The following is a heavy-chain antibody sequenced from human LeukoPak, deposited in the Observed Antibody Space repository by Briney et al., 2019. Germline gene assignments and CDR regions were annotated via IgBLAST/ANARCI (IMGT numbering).Heavy chain of an antibody. J-gene: IGHJ5*02. V-gene: IGHV4-59*12. CDR2: IYYSGST. CDR3: ARRGSRITMVRGARGGWFDP. Sequence: AETLSLTCTVSGGSISSYYWGWIRQPPGKGLEWIGYIYYSGSTNYNPSLKSRVTISVDTSKNQFSLKLSSVTAADTAVYYCARRGSRITMVRGARGGWFDPWGQGTLVTVSS. CDR1: GGSISSYY. D-gene: IGHD3-10*01.